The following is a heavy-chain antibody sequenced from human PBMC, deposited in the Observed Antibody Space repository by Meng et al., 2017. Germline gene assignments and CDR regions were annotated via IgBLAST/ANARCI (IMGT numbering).Heavy chain of an antibody. CDR2: ISRDDDT. CDR1: GFSLSTRGVG. Sequence: QTTLQGLGPTLVNPPQTLTLTGSFFGFSLSTRGVGVGWTRKPPGKALEWLALISRDDDTRYSPSLNSRLTITKDTSKNQVVLTMTNMDPVDTATYYCAHRQGTTEAFDYWGQGTLVTVSS. J-gene: IGHJ4*02. V-gene: IGHV2-5*02. D-gene: IGHD4-17*01. CDR3: AHRQGTTEAFDY.